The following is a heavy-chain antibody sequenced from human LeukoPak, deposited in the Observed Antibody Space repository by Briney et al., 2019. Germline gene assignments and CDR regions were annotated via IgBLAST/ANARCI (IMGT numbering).Heavy chain of an antibody. CDR1: GGSISSYY. CDR2: IYYSGST. CDR3: ARTGYSGSYNYFDY. J-gene: IGHJ4*02. Sequence: SETLSLTCTVSGGSISSYYWSWIRQPPGKGLEWIGYIYYSGSTNHNPSHKSRVTISVDTSKNQFSLKLSSVTAADTAVYYCARTGYSGSYNYFDYWGQGTLVTVSS. D-gene: IGHD1-26*01. V-gene: IGHV4-59*01.